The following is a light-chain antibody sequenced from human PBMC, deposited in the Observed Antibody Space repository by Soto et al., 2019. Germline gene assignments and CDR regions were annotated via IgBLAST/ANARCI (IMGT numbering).Light chain of an antibody. V-gene: IGKV1-6*01. J-gene: IGKJ1*01. CDR1: QDIRSA. CDR3: LQDYSYPWT. CDR2: AAS. Sequence: AIQMTQSPSSLSASVGDRVTITCRASQDIRSALAWYQQKPGKAPNLLIFAASNLQSAVPSRFSGSGSGTDFILTISSLQPEDFATYFCLQDYSYPWTFGQGTKVDIK.